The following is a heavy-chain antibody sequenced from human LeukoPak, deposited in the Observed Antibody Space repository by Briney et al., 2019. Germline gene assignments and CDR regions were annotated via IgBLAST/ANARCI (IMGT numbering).Heavy chain of an antibody. V-gene: IGHV3-21*01. CDR2: ISSSSSYI. D-gene: IGHD6-13*01. CDR3: ARDRWRIAAAGTPDY. J-gene: IGHJ4*02. CDR1: GFTFSSYS. Sequence: GGSLRLSCAASGFTFSSYSMNWVRQAPGKGLEWVSSISSSSSYIYYADSVKGRFTISRDNAKNSLYLQMNSLRAEDTAVYYCARDRWRIAAAGTPDYWGQGTLVTVPS.